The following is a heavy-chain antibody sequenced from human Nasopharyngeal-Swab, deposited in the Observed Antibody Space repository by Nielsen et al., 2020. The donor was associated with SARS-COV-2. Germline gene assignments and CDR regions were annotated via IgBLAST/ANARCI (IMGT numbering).Heavy chain of an antibody. J-gene: IGHJ1*01. CDR1: GYNFLSYG. Sequence: ASVKVSCKSSGYNFLSYGISWVRQAPGQGLEWMGWISAYMGKTNYAQKFQDRVTMTTDTPTGTAYMELRNLRSDDTAVYYCAGGGWDLSEYFSHWGQGTLVTVSS. D-gene: IGHD1-26*01. CDR3: AGGGWDLSEYFSH. V-gene: IGHV1-18*01. CDR2: ISAYMGKT.